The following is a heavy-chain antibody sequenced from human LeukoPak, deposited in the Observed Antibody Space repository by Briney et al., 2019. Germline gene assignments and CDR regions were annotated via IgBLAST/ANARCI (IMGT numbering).Heavy chain of an antibody. V-gene: IGHV4-59*12. CDR3: ARVPPYGSGSYYTYFDY. D-gene: IGHD3-10*01. Sequence: SETLSLTCTVSGGSISSYYWSWIRQPPGKGPEWIGSMYYSGGSYHNPSLKSRVTISVDTSKNQLSLKLNSVTAADTAVYYCARVPPYGSGSYYTYFDYWGQGTLVTVSS. J-gene: IGHJ4*02. CDR1: GGSISSYY. CDR2: MYYSGGS.